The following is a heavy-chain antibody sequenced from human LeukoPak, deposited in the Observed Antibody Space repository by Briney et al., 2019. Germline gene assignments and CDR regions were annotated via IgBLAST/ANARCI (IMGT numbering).Heavy chain of an antibody. CDR3: ARPGGPMTVVVKVASDI. J-gene: IGHJ3*02. Sequence: ASVKVSCKASGYTFTDYYMHWVRQAPRQGLEGMGWSNPKRCGTNHAQGFQGKVPVTRATSISTAYMELSSLGSDDTAVYYCARPGGPMTVVVKVASDIWGQGTMVTVSS. V-gene: IGHV1-2*02. CDR2: SNPKRCGT. D-gene: IGHD3-22*01. CDR1: GYTFTDYY.